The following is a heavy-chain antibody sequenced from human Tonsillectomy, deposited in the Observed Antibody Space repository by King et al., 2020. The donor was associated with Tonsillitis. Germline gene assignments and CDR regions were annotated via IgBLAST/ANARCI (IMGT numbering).Heavy chain of an antibody. CDR1: GFTFSSYG. CDR2: ISYDGSNK. Sequence: VQLVESGGGVVQPGRSLRLSCAASGFTFSSYGMHWVRQAPGKGLEWVAVISYDGSNKYYADSVKGRFTISRDNSKNTLYLQMNSLRAEDTAVYYCAKDSVAYVAGFAYWGQGTLVTVSS. J-gene: IGHJ4*02. CDR3: AKDSVAYVAGFAY. D-gene: IGHD6-19*01. V-gene: IGHV3-30*18.